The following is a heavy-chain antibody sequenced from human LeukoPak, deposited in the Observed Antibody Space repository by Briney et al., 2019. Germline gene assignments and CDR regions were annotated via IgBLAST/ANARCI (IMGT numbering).Heavy chain of an antibody. CDR1: GYTFTGYY. D-gene: IGHD2-2*01. J-gene: IGHJ5*02. CDR2: MNPNSGNT. V-gene: IGHV1-8*03. CDR3: ARGPLCSSISCYATSNWFDP. Sequence: ASVKVSCKASGYTFTGYYMHWVRQAPGQGLEWMGWMNPNSGNTGYAQKFQGRVTITRNTSINTVYMELSSLRSEDTAVYYCARGPLCSSISCYATSNWFDPWGQGTLVTVSS.